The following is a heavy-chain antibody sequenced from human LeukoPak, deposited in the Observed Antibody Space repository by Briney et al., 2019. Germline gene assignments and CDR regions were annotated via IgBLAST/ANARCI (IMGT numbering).Heavy chain of an antibody. CDR3: ARDRLLQFPGAFDI. J-gene: IGHJ3*02. D-gene: IGHD4-11*01. V-gene: IGHV1-69*05. CDR2: IIPIFGTA. Sequence: VASVKVSCKASGGTFSSYAISWVRQAPGQGLEWMGRIIPIFGTANYAQKFQGRVTITTDESTSTAYMELSSLRSEDTAVYYCARDRLLQFPGAFDIWGQGTMVTVSS. CDR1: GGTFSSYA.